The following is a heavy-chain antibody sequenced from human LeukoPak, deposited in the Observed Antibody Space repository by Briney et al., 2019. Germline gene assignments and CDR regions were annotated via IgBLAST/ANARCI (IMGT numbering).Heavy chain of an antibody. J-gene: IGHJ6*03. Sequence: PSETLSLTCAVYGGSFSGYYWSWIRQPPGKGLEWIGEINHSGSTNYNPSLKSRVTISVDTFKNQFSLKLSSVTAADTAVYYCARTGSGYTYYCYYMDVWGKGTTVTVSS. CDR2: INHSGST. CDR3: ARTGSGYTYYCYYMDV. CDR1: GGSFSGYY. D-gene: IGHD3-22*01. V-gene: IGHV4-34*01.